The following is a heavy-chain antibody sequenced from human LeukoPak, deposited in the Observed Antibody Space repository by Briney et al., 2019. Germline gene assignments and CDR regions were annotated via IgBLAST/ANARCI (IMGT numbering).Heavy chain of an antibody. V-gene: IGHV2-5*02. D-gene: IGHD2-15*01. CDR1: GFSLTTNGVG. Sequence: SGPTLVNPTQTLTLTCTFSGFSLTTNGVGVGWIRQPPGKALEWLGIIYWDDDTRYSPSLRSRLTITRATSKNQVVLTVTNMDPMDTATYYCALSNRYCSGGVCYHSWGQGTLVTISS. J-gene: IGHJ4*02. CDR2: IYWDDDT. CDR3: ALSNRYCSGGVCYHS.